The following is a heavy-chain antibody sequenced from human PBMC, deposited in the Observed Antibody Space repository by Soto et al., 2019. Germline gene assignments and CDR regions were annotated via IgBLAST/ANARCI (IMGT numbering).Heavy chain of an antibody. D-gene: IGHD2-15*01. CDR1: GYTFASYY. CDR3: ARDAVAATTNWFDP. CDR2: INPSGGST. V-gene: IGHV1-46*01. J-gene: IGHJ5*02. Sequence: QVQLVQSGAEVKKPGASVKVSCKASGYTFASYYMHWVRQAPGQGLEWMGIINPSGGSTSYAQKFQDIVTMTRDTSTTTVYMELSSLRSEDTAVYYCARDAVAATTNWFDPCGRGTLVTVSS.